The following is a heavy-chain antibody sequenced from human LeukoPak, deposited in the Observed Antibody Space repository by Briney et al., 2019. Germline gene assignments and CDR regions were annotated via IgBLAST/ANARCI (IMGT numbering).Heavy chain of an antibody. J-gene: IGHJ4*02. CDR1: GYSFTSYW. Sequence: GESLKISCKGSGYSFTSYWIGWVRQMPGKGLECMGIIYPGDSDTRYSPSFQGQVTISADKSINTAYLQWSSLKASDTAMYYCARSSARRYPPDYWGQGTLVTASS. D-gene: IGHD3-10*01. V-gene: IGHV5-51*01. CDR2: IYPGDSDT. CDR3: ARSSARRYPPDY.